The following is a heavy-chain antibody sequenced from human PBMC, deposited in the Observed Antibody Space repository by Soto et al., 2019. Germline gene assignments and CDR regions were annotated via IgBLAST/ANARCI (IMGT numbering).Heavy chain of an antibody. CDR3: ARGRGGRGDY. CDR1: GGTFSSYT. Sequence: QVQLVQSGAEVKKPGSSVKVSCKASGGTFSSYTISWVRQAPGQGLEWMGLIIPILGIANYAQKFQGRVTITATKSTSTAYVELSSLRSEDTAVYYCARGRGGRGDYWGQGTLVTVSS. V-gene: IGHV1-69*02. D-gene: IGHD2-15*01. CDR2: IIPILGIA. J-gene: IGHJ4*02.